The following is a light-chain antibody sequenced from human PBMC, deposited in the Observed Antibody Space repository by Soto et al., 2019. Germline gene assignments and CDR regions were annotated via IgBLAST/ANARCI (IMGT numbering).Light chain of an antibody. CDR1: QSVSSY. Sequence: EIVLTQSPATLSLSPGERTTLSCRASQSVSSYLAWYQQKPGQAPRLLIYDASNRATGIPARFSGSGSGTYFTLTISSLEPEDFAVYYCQQRSNWPPLTFGGGTLVDIK. J-gene: IGKJ4*02. V-gene: IGKV3-11*01. CDR3: QQRSNWPPLT. CDR2: DAS.